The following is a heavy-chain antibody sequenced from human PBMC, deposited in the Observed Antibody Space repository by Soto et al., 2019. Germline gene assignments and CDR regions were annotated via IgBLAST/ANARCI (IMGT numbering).Heavy chain of an antibody. Sequence: SETLSLTCAVYGGSFSGYYWSWIRQPPGKGLEWIGEINHSGSTNYNPSLKSRVTISVDTSKNQFSLKLSSVTAADTAVYYCARGYLRVVVPAARLAAFDIWGQGTMVTVSS. CDR3: ARGYLRVVVPAARLAAFDI. CDR1: GGSFSGYY. J-gene: IGHJ3*02. D-gene: IGHD2-2*01. CDR2: INHSGST. V-gene: IGHV4-34*01.